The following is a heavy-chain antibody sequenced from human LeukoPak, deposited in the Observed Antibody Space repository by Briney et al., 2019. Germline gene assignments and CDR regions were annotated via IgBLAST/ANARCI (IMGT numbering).Heavy chain of an antibody. D-gene: IGHD6-6*01. CDR2: IYTSGTR. Sequence: SETLSLTCIVSGGPISSYYWSWIRQSPGKGLEWIGYIYTSGTRKYNPSFKSRVTMSMDTSKNQFSLKLNSMTAADTAVYYCARHPWKAVRPGYWFDPWGQGSLVTVSS. V-gene: IGHV4-59*08. J-gene: IGHJ5*02. CDR1: GGPISSYY. CDR3: ARHPWKAVRPGYWFDP.